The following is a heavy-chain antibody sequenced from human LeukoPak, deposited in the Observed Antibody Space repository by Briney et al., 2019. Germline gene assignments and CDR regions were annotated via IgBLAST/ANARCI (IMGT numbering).Heavy chain of an antibody. V-gene: IGHV3-53*01. CDR3: ARVTDILAYDY. CDR1: GFTVNY. J-gene: IGHJ4*02. CDR2: IYSGGTT. D-gene: IGHD2-21*02. Sequence: GGSLRLSCAASGFTVNYMSWVRQAPGKGLEWVSLIYSGGTTYYADSVKGRFTISRDNSKNTLYLQMNSLRAEDTAVYYCARVTDILAYDYWGQGTLVTVSS.